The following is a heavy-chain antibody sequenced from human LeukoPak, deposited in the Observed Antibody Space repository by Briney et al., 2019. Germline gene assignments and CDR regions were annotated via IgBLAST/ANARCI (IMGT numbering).Heavy chain of an antibody. D-gene: IGHD5-12*01. Sequence: SETLSLTCTVSGGSISSYYWSWIRQPPGKGLEWIGYIYYSGSTNYNPSLKSRVTISVDTSKNQFSLKLSSMTAADTAVYYCARALVADLYFDYWGQGTLVTVSS. CDR1: GGSISSYY. CDR2: IYYSGST. J-gene: IGHJ4*02. CDR3: ARALVADLYFDY. V-gene: IGHV4-59*01.